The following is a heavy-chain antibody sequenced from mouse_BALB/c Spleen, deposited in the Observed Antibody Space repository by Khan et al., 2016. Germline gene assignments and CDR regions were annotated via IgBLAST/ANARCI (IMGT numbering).Heavy chain of an antibody. Sequence: EVQLQESGPGLVKPSQSLSLTCSVTGYSITSGYYWNWIRQFPGNKLEWMGYISYDGSNTYNPYHKNRISTTRDTSKNQFFLKLNSVTTEDTATCYCASSSYWYCDVWGAGTTVTVSS. CDR1: GYSITSGYY. J-gene: IGHJ1*01. D-gene: IGHD1-1*01. V-gene: IGHV3-6*02. CDR2: ISYDGSN. CDR3: ASSSYWYCDV.